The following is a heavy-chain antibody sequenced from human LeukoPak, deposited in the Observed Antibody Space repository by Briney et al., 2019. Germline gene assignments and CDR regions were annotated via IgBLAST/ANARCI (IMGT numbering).Heavy chain of an antibody. D-gene: IGHD4-23*01. V-gene: IGHV4-34*01. CDR2: INHSGST. Sequence: PSETLSLTCAVSGGSFSGYYWSWIRQPPGKGLEWIGEINHSGSTNYNASLKSRVTMSVDTSKNQFSLKLSSVTAADTAVYYCASLDYGGNYVDDWGRGTLVTVSS. J-gene: IGHJ4*02. CDR3: ASLDYGGNYVDD. CDR1: GGSFSGYY.